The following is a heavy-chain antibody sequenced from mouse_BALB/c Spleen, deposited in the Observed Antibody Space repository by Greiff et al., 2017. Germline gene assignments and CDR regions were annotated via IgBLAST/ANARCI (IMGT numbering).Heavy chain of an antibody. V-gene: IGHV2-9*02. J-gene: IGHJ4*01. CDR3: AREGYGSHYAMDY. Sequence: QVQLQQSGPGLVAPSQSLSITCTVSGFSLTSYGVHWVRQPPGKGLEWLGVIWAGGSTNYNSALMSRLSISKDNSKSQVFLKMNSLQTDDTAMYYCAREGYGSHYAMDYWGQGTSVTVSS. D-gene: IGHD1-1*01. CDR1: GFSLTSYG. CDR2: IWAGGST.